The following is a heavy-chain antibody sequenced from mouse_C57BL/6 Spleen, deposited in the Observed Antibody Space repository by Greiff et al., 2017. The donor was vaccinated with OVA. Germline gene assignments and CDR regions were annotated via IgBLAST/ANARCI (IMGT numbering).Heavy chain of an antibody. Sequence: VQLQQPGAELVKPGASVKLSCKASGYTFTSYWMQWVKQRPGQGLEWIGEIDPSDSYTNYNQKFKGKATLTVDTSSSTAYMQLSSLTSEDSAVYYCARGNYDYGRFDYWGQGTTLTVSS. CDR1: GYTFTSYW. CDR3: ARGNYDYGRFDY. D-gene: IGHD2-4*01. V-gene: IGHV1-50*01. J-gene: IGHJ2*01. CDR2: IDPSDSYT.